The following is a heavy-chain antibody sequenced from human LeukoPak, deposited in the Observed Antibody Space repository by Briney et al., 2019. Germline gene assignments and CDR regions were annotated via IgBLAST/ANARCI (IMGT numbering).Heavy chain of an antibody. CDR2: IYSGGST. J-gene: IGHJ4*02. V-gene: IGHV3-53*01. CDR3: ATDLYSRRSY. CDR1: GFTVSSNY. Sequence: GGSLRLSCAASGFTVSSNYMSWVHQTPGKGLEWVSVIYSGGSTYYADSVKGRFTISRDNSKNTLYLQMNSLRAEDTAVYYCATDLYSRRSYWGQGTLVTVSS. D-gene: IGHD6-13*01.